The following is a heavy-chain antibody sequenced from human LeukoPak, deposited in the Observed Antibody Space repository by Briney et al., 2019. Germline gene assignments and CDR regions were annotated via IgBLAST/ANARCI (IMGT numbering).Heavy chain of an antibody. V-gene: IGHV5-51*01. Sequence: GVSLQISCKGSGYSFTSFRIGWVRPMPGKGLEWMGIIYPGDSDTRYSPSFQGQVTISADKSISTAYLQWSSLKASDTAMYYCARYPGSSWQEYFHHWGQGTLVTVSS. CDR3: ARYPGSSWQEYFHH. CDR1: GYSFTSFR. D-gene: IGHD6-13*01. CDR2: IYPGDSDT. J-gene: IGHJ1*01.